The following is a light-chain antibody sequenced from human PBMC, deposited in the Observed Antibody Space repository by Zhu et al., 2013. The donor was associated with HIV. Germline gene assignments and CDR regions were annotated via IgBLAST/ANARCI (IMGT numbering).Light chain of an antibody. CDR1: QGISSA. CDR2: DAS. Sequence: AIQLTQTPSSLSASVGDRVTITCRASQGISSALAWYQQKPGKAPKLLIYDASSLESGVPSRFSGSGSGTDFTLTISSLQPEDFAHYYCQQYNSYSYTFGQGTKLEIK. CDR3: QQYNSYSYT. V-gene: IGKV1-13*02. J-gene: IGKJ2*01.